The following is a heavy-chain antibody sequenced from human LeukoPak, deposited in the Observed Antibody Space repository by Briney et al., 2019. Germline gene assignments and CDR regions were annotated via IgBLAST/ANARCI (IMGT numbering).Heavy chain of an antibody. V-gene: IGHV3-21*04. CDR1: GFTFSTYS. J-gene: IGHJ4*02. Sequence: PGGSLRLSCAASGFTFSTYSMNWVRQAPGKGLEWVSSISSSSTDIYYGDSVKGRFAISRDNAKNSLYLQMNGLRAEDTAVYYCAKKGGWPFDYWGQGTLVTVSS. D-gene: IGHD6-19*01. CDR2: ISSSSTDI. CDR3: AKKGGWPFDY.